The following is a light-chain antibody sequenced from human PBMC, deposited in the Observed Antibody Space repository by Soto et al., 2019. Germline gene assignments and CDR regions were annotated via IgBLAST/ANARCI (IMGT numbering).Light chain of an antibody. CDR1: QSISTY. CDR2: AAS. V-gene: IGKV1-39*01. Sequence: DIQMTQSPSSLSASVGDRVTITCRASQSISTYLNWYQQKPGKAPKLLIHAASILQSGVPSRFSGSGSGTDFTLTITSLQPEDFAIYYCQQSYSPPYTFGQGTKLEIK. J-gene: IGKJ2*01. CDR3: QQSYSPPYT.